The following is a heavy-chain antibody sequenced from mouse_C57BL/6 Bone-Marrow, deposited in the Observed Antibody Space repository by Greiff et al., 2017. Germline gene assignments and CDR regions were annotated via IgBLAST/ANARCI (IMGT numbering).Heavy chain of an antibody. D-gene: IGHD2-10*01. CDR3: ARAYPLYAMDY. J-gene: IGHJ4*01. CDR2: ISYDGSN. CDR1: GYSITSGYY. V-gene: IGHV3-6*01. Sequence: DVKLQESGPGLVKPSQSLSLTCSVTGYSITSGYYWNWIRQFPGNKLEWMGYISYDGSNNYNPSLKNRISITRDTSKNQFFLKLNSVTTEDTATYYCARAYPLYAMDYWGQGTSVTVSS.